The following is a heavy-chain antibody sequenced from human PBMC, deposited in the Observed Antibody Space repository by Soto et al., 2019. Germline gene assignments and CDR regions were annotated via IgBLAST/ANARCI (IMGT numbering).Heavy chain of an antibody. J-gene: IGHJ4*02. CDR3: AAAYCGGDCPL. V-gene: IGHV5-10-1*01. CDR1: GYSFTSYW. CDR2: IDPSDSYT. D-gene: IGHD2-21*02. Sequence: VESLTISCKGSGYSFTSYWISWVLQMPGKGLEWMGRIDPSDSYTNYSPSFQGHVTISADKSISTAYLQWSSLKASDTAMYYCAAAYCGGDCPLWGQGTLVTVSS.